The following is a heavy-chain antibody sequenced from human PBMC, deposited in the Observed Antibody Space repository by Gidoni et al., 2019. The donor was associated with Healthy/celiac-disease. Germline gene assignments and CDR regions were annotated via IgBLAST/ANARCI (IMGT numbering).Heavy chain of an antibody. J-gene: IGHJ4*02. V-gene: IGHV3-21*01. Sequence: EVQLVESGGGLVKPGGSLRLSCAASGFTFSSYSMNWVRQAPGKGLEWVSSISSSSSYIYYADSVKGRFTISRDNAKNSLYLQMNSLRAEDTAVYYCARVRQQLPNGVFDYWGQGTLVTVSS. D-gene: IGHD6-13*01. CDR3: ARVRQQLPNGVFDY. CDR1: GFTFSSYS. CDR2: ISSSSSYI.